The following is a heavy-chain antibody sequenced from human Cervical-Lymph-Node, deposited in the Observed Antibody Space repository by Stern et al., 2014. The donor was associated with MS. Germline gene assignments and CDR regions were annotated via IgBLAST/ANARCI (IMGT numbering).Heavy chain of an antibody. Sequence: VQLVQSGAEVKKPGESLKISCEGSGYSFNDFWIAWVRQMPGKGLELMGIIDPDDSDTRYSTSFQGQVTISVDKSIDTASLQWSSLKASDTAMYFCARPLRGVNNAFDLWGQGTTVTVAS. D-gene: IGHD3-10*01. CDR3: ARPLRGVNNAFDL. J-gene: IGHJ3*01. CDR2: IDPDDSDT. V-gene: IGHV5-51*01. CDR1: GYSFNDFW.